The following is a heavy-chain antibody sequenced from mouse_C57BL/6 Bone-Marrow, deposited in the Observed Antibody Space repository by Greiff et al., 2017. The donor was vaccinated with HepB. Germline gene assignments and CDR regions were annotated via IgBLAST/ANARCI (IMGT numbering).Heavy chain of an antibody. Sequence: VNLVESGPGLVAPSQSLSITCTVSGFSFTSYAISWVRQPPGKGLEWLGVIWTGGGTNYNSALKSRLTISKDNSKSQVFLKMTSLQTDDTASYYCARRPVAHWYFDVWGTGTTVTVSS. J-gene: IGHJ1*03. CDR2: IWTGGGT. CDR3: ARRPVAHWYFDV. V-gene: IGHV2-9-1*01. CDR1: GFSFTSYA.